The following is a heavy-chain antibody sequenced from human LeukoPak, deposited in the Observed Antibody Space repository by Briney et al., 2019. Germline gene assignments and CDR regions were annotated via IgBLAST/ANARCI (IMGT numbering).Heavy chain of an antibody. CDR2: IKQDGCEK. CDR3: ARYLPPYGSGSNRNWFDP. D-gene: IGHD3-10*01. CDR1: GFTFSSYE. Sequence: GGSLRLSCAASGFTFSSYEMNWVRQAPGKGLEWVANIKQDGCEKYYVDSVKGRFTISRDNAKNSLYLQMNSLRAEDTAVYYCARYLPPYGSGSNRNWFDPWGQGTLVTVSS. J-gene: IGHJ5*02. V-gene: IGHV3-7*01.